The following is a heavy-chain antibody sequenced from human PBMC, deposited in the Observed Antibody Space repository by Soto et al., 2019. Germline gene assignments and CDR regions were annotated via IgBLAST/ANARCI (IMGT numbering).Heavy chain of an antibody. CDR1: GFTFSSYS. V-gene: IGHV3-21*01. J-gene: IGHJ6*02. CDR2: ISSSSSYI. D-gene: IGHD6-19*01. CDR3: ARDRIAVAGKKTYGMDV. Sequence: HVGSLRLSCAASGFTFSSYSMNWVRQAPGKGLEWVSSISSSSSYIYYADSVKGRFTISRDNAKNSLYLQMNSLRAEDTAVYYCARDRIAVAGKKTYGMDVWGQGTTVTVSS.